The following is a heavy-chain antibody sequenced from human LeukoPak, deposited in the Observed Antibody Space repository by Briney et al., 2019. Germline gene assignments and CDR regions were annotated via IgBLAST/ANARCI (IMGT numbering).Heavy chain of an antibody. CDR3: ARGDYDILTGYYHYFDY. CDR2: ISAYNGNT. CDR1: GYTFTSYG. Sequence: ASVTVSFKASGYTFTSYGISWVRQAPGQGREWMGWISAYNGNTNYAQKLQGRVTMTTDTSTSTAYMELRSLRSDDTAVYYCARGDYDILTGYYHYFDYWGQGTLVTVSS. V-gene: IGHV1-18*01. J-gene: IGHJ4*02. D-gene: IGHD3-9*01.